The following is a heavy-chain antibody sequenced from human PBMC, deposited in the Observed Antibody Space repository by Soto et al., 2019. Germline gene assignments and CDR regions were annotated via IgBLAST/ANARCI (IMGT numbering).Heavy chain of an antibody. CDR3: ARDAQPKGVAADGASDY. Sequence: QVQLVQSGPEVKNPGASVKVSCKASGYTFKNYGIKWVRQAPGQGLGWVGWITTYNGNRYSAEKFQGRVTMTTDTSTSTTYMELKSLTSDDTGVYYCARDAQPKGVAADGASDYWGQGTLVTVSS. D-gene: IGHD6-19*01. J-gene: IGHJ4*02. CDR2: ITTYNGNR. V-gene: IGHV1-18*01. CDR1: GYTFKNYG.